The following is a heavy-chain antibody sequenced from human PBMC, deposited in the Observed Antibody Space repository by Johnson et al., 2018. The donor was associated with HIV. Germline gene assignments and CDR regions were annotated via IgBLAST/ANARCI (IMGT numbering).Heavy chain of an antibody. CDR1: GFTFSSYG. D-gene: IGHD6-19*01. J-gene: IGHJ3*02. CDR3: AKGGSAVAVDFDI. Sequence: QVQLVESGGGVVQPGRSLRLSCAASGFTFSSYGMHWVRQAPGKGLEWVAVISYDGSDKYYADSVKGRFTISRDNSKNTLYLQMNSLRAEDTAVYYCAKGGSAVAVDFDIWGQGTMVTVSS. CDR2: ISYDGSDK. V-gene: IGHV3-30*18.